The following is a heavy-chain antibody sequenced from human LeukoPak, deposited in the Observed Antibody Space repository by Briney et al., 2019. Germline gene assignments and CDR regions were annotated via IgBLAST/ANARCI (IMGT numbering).Heavy chain of an antibody. J-gene: IGHJ6*03. CDR1: GFTFSSYE. D-gene: IGHD6-19*01. Sequence: GGSLRLSCAASGFTFSSYEMNWVRQAPGKGLEWVSFISTSSSYIYYADSVKGRFTISRDNAKNSLYLQMNSLRAEDTAVYYCAKELDSSGWYRDYYYYYYMDVWGKGTTVTISS. CDR2: ISTSSSYI. CDR3: AKELDSSGWYRDYYYYYYMDV. V-gene: IGHV3-21*01.